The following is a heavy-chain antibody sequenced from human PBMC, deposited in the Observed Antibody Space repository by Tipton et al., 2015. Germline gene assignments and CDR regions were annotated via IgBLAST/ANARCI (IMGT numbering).Heavy chain of an antibody. CDR2: ITSSSDYI. D-gene: IGHD5-12*01. J-gene: IGHJ5*02. V-gene: IGHV3-21*04. CDR1: GFTFSSYG. Sequence: SLRLSCAASGFTFSSYGMTWVRQAPGKGLEWVSSITSSSDYIYYADSVKGRFTISRDNAKNSLYLQVNSLTAEDTAGYYGARREKASGPPGRFDPWGQGNLGTVSS. CDR3: ARREKASGPPGRFDP.